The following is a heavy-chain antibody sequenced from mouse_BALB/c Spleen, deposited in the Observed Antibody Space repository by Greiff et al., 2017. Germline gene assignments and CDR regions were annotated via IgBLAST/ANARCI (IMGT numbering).Heavy chain of an antibody. CDR2: ISYSGST. Sequence: EVKLMESGPGLVKPSQSLSLTCTVTGYSITSDYAWNWIRQFPGNKLEWMGYISYSGSTSYNPSLKSRISITRDTSKNQFFLQLNSVTTEDTATYYCASGNYGFDYWGQGTTLTVSS. J-gene: IGHJ2*01. V-gene: IGHV3-2*02. CDR1: GYSITSDYA. D-gene: IGHD2-1*01. CDR3: ASGNYGFDY.